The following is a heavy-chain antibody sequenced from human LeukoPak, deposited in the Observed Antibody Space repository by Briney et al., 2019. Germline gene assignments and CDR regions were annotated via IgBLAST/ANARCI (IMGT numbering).Heavy chain of an antibody. CDR1: GYTFSNYG. J-gene: IGHJ4*02. CDR3: ARDSRSGSYYSGFDY. Sequence: ASVTVSCKPSGYTFSNYGISWVRQAPGQGLEWMGWISAYNGDTDYAQKVQGRVTMTTDTSTSTAYMDLRSLRSDDTAVYYCARDSRSGSYYSGFDYWGQGTLVTVSS. V-gene: IGHV1-18*01. D-gene: IGHD1-26*01. CDR2: ISAYNGDT.